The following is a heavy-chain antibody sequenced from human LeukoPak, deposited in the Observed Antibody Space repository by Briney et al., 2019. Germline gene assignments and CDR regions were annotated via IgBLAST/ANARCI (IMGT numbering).Heavy chain of an antibody. CDR3: ASRYFDWLLLIDY. Sequence: PSETLSLTCAVYGGSFSGYYWSWIRQPSGKGLEWIGEINHSGSTNYNPSLKSRVTMSVDTSKNQFSLMLSSVTAADTAVYYCASRYFDWLLLIDYWGQGNLVTVSS. J-gene: IGHJ4*02. CDR1: GGSFSGYY. D-gene: IGHD3-9*01. CDR2: INHSGST. V-gene: IGHV4-34*01.